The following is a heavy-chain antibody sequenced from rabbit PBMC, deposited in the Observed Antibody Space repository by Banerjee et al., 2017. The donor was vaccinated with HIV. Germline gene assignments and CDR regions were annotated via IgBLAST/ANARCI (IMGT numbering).Heavy chain of an antibody. CDR2: IYTGSGTT. D-gene: IGHD3-1*01. Sequence: EESGGDLVKPEGSLTLTCTASGFSFSSSYWICWVHQAPGKGLEWIACIYTGSGTTYYASWAKGRFTISKTSSTTVTLQMTSLTAADTATYFCARGGHGGGVVYGNLWGQGTLVTVS. J-gene: IGHJ4*01. CDR1: GFSFSSSYW. CDR3: ARGGHGGGVVYGNL. V-gene: IGHV1S45*01.